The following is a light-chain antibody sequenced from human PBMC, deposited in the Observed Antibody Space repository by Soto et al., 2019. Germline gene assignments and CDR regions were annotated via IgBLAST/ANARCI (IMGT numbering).Light chain of an antibody. V-gene: IGLV2-14*03. J-gene: IGLJ1*01. Sequence: QSALTQPASVSGSPGQSISIPCTGTSSDIGAFNFVSWYQQHPGKAPKVLIYGVTNRPSGVDYRFSGSKSGNTASLIISGLRPEDEADYYCSSFTSGSTRIFGTGTKVTVL. CDR1: SSDIGAFNF. CDR2: GVT. CDR3: SSFTSGSTRI.